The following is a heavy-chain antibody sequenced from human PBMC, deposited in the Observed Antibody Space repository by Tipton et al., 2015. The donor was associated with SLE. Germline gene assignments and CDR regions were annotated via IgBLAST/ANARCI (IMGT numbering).Heavy chain of an antibody. V-gene: IGHV3-30*02. J-gene: IGHJ4*02. CDR1: GFTFSSYG. CDR3: AKDFGSSSPPDY. D-gene: IGHD6-6*01. CDR2: IRYDGSNK. Sequence: SLRLSCAASGFTFSSYGMHWVRQAPGKGLEWVAFIRYDGSNKYYADSVKGRFTISRDNAKNSLYLQMNSLRAEDTAVYYCAKDFGSSSPPDYWGQGTLVTVSS.